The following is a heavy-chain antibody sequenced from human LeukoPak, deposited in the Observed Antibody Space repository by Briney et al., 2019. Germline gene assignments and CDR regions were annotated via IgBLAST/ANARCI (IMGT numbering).Heavy chain of an antibody. Sequence: ASVKVSCKASGGTFSSYAISWVRQAPGQGLEWMGGIIPIFGTANYAQKFQGRVTITADESTSTAYMELSSLRSEDTAVYYCARGPASIVVVPAAIEGDAFDIWGQGTMVTVSS. CDR3: ARGPASIVVVPAAIEGDAFDI. CDR2: IIPIFGTA. V-gene: IGHV1-69*13. J-gene: IGHJ3*02. CDR1: GGTFSSYA. D-gene: IGHD2-2*02.